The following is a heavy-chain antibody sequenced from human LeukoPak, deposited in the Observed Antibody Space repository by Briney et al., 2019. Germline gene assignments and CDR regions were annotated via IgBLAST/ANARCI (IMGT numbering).Heavy chain of an antibody. CDR3: ARRPTCSGGTCYGLDV. CDR2: VSCDVNTK. Sequence: GRSLRLSCAASGFTFSTYAMHWVRQAPGKGLEWVAIVSCDVNTKYYADSVKGRFTISRDNSENTLYLEMNSLRAEDTAVYFCARRPTCSGGTCYGLDVWGKGTTVTVSS. D-gene: IGHD2-15*01. J-gene: IGHJ6*04. CDR1: GFTFSTYA. V-gene: IGHV3-30-3*01.